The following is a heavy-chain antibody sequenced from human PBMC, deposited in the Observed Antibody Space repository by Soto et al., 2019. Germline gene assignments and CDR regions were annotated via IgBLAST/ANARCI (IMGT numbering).Heavy chain of an antibody. CDR2: ISGRSNTI. CDR1: GFTFSDYN. Sequence: PGGSLRLSCVASGFTFSDYNMNWVRQAPGKGLEWVSFISGRSNTIYYADSVKGRFTISRDNAKNSLYLLMNSLRAEDTAVYYCTREGDGSGFFSDFWGQGAQVTVSS. J-gene: IGHJ4*02. V-gene: IGHV3-48*01. D-gene: IGHD3-22*01. CDR3: TREGDGSGFFSDF.